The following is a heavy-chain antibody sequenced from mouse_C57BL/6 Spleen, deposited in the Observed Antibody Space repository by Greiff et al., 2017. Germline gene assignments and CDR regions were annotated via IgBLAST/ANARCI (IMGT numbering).Heavy chain of an antibody. V-gene: IGHV1-18*01. J-gene: IGHJ2*01. Sequence: EVQLQQSGPELVKPGASVKIPCKASGYTFTDYNMDWVKQSHGKSLEWIGDINPNNGGTIYNQKFKGKATLTVDKSSSTAYMELRSLTSEDTAVYDCARSRVTTGGGFDDWGPGTTLTVSS. D-gene: IGHD2-2*01. CDR2: INPNNGGT. CDR1: GYTFTDYN. CDR3: ARSRVTTGGGFDD.